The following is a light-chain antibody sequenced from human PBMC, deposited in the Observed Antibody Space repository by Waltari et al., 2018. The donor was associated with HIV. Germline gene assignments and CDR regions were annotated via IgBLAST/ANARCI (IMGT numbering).Light chain of an antibody. CDR1: RSDIGHSHL. Sequence: QSALTQPASVSGSPGQSLPIPCPSTRSDIGHSHLVSWYQQHPGKAPKLIIYEGIKRPSGVSNRISGSKSANTASLTISGLQAEDEADYYCCSYGGSSNWLFGGGTKLTVL. CDR3: CSYGGSSNWL. V-gene: IGLV2-23*01. CDR2: EGI. J-gene: IGLJ2*01.